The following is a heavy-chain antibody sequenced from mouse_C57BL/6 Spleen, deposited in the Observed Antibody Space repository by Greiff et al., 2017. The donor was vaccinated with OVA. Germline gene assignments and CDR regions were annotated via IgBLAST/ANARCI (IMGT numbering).Heavy chain of an antibody. CDR3: TRSGYYDYDGAMDY. J-gene: IGHJ4*01. Sequence: EVQLQQSGPELVKPGASVKISCTASGYTFTDYYMNWVKQSHGKSLEWIGDINPNNGGTSYNQKFKGKATLTVDKSSSSAYMELRSLTSEDSAVYYCTRSGYYDYDGAMDYWGQGTSVTVSS. D-gene: IGHD2-4*01. V-gene: IGHV1-26*01. CDR2: INPNNGGT. CDR1: GYTFTDYY.